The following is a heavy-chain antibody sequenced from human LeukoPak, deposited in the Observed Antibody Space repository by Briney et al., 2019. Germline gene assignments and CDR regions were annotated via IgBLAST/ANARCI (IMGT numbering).Heavy chain of an antibody. J-gene: IGHJ6*02. V-gene: IGHV4-39*01. CDR3: ARHGYYGLAGMDV. D-gene: IGHD3-10*01. Sequence: KPSETLSLTCSVSGGSIGGSSYYWGWIRQPPGKGLEWIGSFYYGGGGYVNPSLKSRVTISVETSKNQFYLKLSSVAAADTAVYYCARHGYYGLAGMDVWGQGITVTVSS. CDR2: FYYGGGG. CDR1: GGSIGGSSYY.